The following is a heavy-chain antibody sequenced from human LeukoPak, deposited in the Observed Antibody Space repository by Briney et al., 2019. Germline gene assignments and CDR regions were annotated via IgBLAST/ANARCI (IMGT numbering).Heavy chain of an antibody. CDR2: IYPGDSDT. CDR3: ARGYYDILTGHFGYYYYGMDV. CDR1: GYSFTSYW. J-gene: IGHJ6*02. V-gene: IGHV5-51*01. Sequence: GESLKISCKGSGYSFTSYWIGWVRQMPGKGLEWMGIIYPGDSDTRYSPSFQGQVTISADKSISTAYLQWSSLKASDTAMYYCARGYYDILTGHFGYYYYGMDVWGQGTTVTVSS. D-gene: IGHD3-9*01.